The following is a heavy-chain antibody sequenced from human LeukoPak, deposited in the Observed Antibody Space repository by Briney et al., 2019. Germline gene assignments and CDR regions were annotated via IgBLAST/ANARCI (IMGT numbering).Heavy chain of an antibody. D-gene: IGHD3-3*01. Sequence: GGSLRLSCEVSGTDFNRLGMHWVRQPPGKGLEWLAFIKYDGSKTEYEESVKGRFSVSRDNSKNTLYLDMNSLRIEDTAVYYCVKDTIFTVDPFDYWGQGTLVTVSS. V-gene: IGHV3-30*02. J-gene: IGHJ4*02. CDR2: IKYDGSKT. CDR3: VKDTIFTVDPFDY. CDR1: GTDFNRLG.